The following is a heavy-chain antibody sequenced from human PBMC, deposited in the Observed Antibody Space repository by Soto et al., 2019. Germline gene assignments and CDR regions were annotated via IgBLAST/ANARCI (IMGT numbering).Heavy chain of an antibody. CDR2: ISYDGSNK. CDR1: GFTFSSYG. D-gene: IGHD5-12*01. J-gene: IGHJ4*02. V-gene: IGHV3-30*18. CDR3: AKETQKKEMATLLNY. Sequence: QVQLVESGGGVVQPGRSLRLSCAASGFTFSSYGMHWVRQAPGKGLEWVAVISYDGSNKYYADSVKGRFTSSRDNSKNTLYLQMNSLRAEDTAVYYCAKETQKKEMATLLNYWGQGTLVTVSS.